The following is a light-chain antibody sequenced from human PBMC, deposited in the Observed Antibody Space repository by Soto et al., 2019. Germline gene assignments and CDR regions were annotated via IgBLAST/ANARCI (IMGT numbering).Light chain of an antibody. J-gene: IGKJ1*01. CDR3: QQRSNWLWT. CDR2: DAS. V-gene: IGKV3-11*01. Sequence: EIVLTQSPATLSFSPGERATLSWRASQSVSSYLAWYQQKPGQAPRLLIYDASTRATGIPARFSGSGSGTDFTLTISSLEPEDFAVYYCQQRSNWLWTFGQGTKVDIK. CDR1: QSVSSY.